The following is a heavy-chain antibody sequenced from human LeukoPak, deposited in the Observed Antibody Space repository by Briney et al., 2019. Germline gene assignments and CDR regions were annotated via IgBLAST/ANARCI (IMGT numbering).Heavy chain of an antibody. CDR2: IYNDGRT. V-gene: IGHV3-53*04. CDR3: ARVPLHPTISSFDY. Sequence: GGSLRLSCAASGVTVSSSYMTWVRQDPEKGLEWVSLIYNDGRTFYADSLKGRFTVSRHDSKNTLYLQMNSLRPEDTAVYYCARVPLHPTISSFDYWGQGTLVTVSS. D-gene: IGHD2/OR15-2a*01. CDR1: GVTVSSSY. J-gene: IGHJ4*02.